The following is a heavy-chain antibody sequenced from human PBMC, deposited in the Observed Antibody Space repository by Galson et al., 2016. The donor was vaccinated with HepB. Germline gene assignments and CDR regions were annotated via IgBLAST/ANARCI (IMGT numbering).Heavy chain of an antibody. Sequence: ETLSLSCAVYGGSSSAYWWTWLRPSPGKRLEWLGEIHHNGSTVYHPSLESRITISADKSSNQFSLKLTSVTAADTALYYCASQHKFIWYGGAFDVWGQGTMVTVSS. CDR3: ASQHKFIWYGGAFDV. V-gene: IGHV4-34*01. J-gene: IGHJ3*01. CDR2: IHHNGST. CDR1: GGSSSAYW. D-gene: IGHD4-23*01.